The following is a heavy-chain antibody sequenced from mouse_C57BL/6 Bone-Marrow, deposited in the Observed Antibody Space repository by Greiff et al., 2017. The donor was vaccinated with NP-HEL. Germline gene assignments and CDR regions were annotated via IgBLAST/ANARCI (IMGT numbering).Heavy chain of an antibody. D-gene: IGHD2-4*01. J-gene: IGHJ4*01. Sequence: VQLQQPGAELVRPGSSVKLSCKASGYTFTSYWMHWVKQRPIQGLEWIGNIDPSDSETHYNQKFKDKATLTVDKSSSTAYMQLSSPTSEDSAVYYGAREDYDRGYAMDYWGQGTSVTVSS. CDR2: IDPSDSET. V-gene: IGHV1-52*01. CDR1: GYTFTSYW. CDR3: AREDYDRGYAMDY.